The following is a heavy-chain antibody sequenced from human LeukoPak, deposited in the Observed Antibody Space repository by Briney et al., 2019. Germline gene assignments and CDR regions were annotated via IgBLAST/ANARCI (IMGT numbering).Heavy chain of an antibody. D-gene: IGHD6-13*01. CDR3: ARAKMPGIQTAGRVNYFDS. V-gene: IGHV3-13*01. CDR1: EFTFSSYD. CDR2: IDTAGNA. J-gene: IGHJ4*02. Sequence: GGSLRLSCAASEFTFSSYDMHWVRQATGKGLEWVSTIDTAGNAWYPDSVKGRFTISRENAKNSLNLQMNSLRVGDTAVYYCARAKMPGIQTAGRVNYFDSWGQGTLVTISS.